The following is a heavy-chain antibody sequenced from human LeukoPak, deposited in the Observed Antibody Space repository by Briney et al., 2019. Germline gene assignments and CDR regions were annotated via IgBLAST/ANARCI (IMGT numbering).Heavy chain of an antibody. Sequence: ASVKVSCKSSVYTFTFNHMHWVRQAPGQGLEGMGWINPNSGGTNYAQKFQGRVIMTRDTSISTAYMELSRLGSDDTAVYYCARGGSTDSIHSCGGNCYFLDYWGQGTLVTVSS. V-gene: IGHV1-2*02. D-gene: IGHD2-21*02. CDR1: VYTFTFNH. CDR3: ARGGSTDSIHSCGGNCYFLDY. CDR2: INPNSGGT. J-gene: IGHJ4*02.